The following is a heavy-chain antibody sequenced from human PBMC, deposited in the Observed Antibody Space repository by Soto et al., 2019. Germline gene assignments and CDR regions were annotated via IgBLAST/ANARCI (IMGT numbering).Heavy chain of an antibody. V-gene: IGHV4-34*01. Sequence: PSETLSLTCAVYGGSFSGYYWSWIRQPPGKGLEWIGEINHSGSTNYNPSLKSRVTISVDTSKNQFSLKLSSVTAADTAVYYCARVPHYYYGSGSFDYWGQGTLVTVSS. CDR1: GGSFSGYY. D-gene: IGHD3-10*01. CDR3: ARVPHYYYGSGSFDY. CDR2: INHSGST. J-gene: IGHJ4*02.